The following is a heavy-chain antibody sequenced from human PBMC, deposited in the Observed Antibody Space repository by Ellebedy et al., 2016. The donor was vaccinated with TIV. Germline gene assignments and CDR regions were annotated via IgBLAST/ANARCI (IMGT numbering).Heavy chain of an antibody. CDR1: GFSFTTSGVG. V-gene: IGHV2-5*02. J-gene: IGHJ4*02. D-gene: IGHD3-10*01. Sequence: SGPTLVKPTQTLTLTCPFSGFSFTTSGVGVGWIRQPPGKALEWLALIYWDDDKRYSHSLKSRLTITKDTSKNQVVLTMTNINPLDTTTYFCSHLRWESGSGSYQDFYFDYWGQGTLVIVSS. CDR3: SHLRWESGSGSYQDFYFDY. CDR2: IYWDDDK.